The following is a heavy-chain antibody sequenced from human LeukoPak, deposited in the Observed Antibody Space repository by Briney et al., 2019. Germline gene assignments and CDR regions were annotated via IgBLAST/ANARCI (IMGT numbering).Heavy chain of an antibody. Sequence: GGSLRLSCAASGFTSSSYSVNWVRQAPGKGLEWVSYISSSSAIYYADSVKGRFTISRDNAKNSLFLQMNSLRADDTAVYYCAREYSSSSGRAFDIWGQGTMVTVSS. CDR1: GFTSSSYS. J-gene: IGHJ3*02. V-gene: IGHV3-48*01. CDR2: ISSSSAI. CDR3: AREYSSSSGRAFDI. D-gene: IGHD6-6*01.